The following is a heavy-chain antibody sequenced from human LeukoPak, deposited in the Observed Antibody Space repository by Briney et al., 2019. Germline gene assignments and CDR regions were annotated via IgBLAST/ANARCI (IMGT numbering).Heavy chain of an antibody. J-gene: IGHJ3*02. Sequence: GGSLRLSCAASGLTLSTYGMSWVRQAPGKGLEWVSGISGSGGSTYYADSVKGRLTISRDNSKNTLYLQMHSLRAEDTAVYYCARTLDAFDIWGQGTMVTVSS. CDR1: GLTLSTYG. CDR3: ARTLDAFDI. V-gene: IGHV3-23*01. D-gene: IGHD2/OR15-2a*01. CDR2: ISGSGGST.